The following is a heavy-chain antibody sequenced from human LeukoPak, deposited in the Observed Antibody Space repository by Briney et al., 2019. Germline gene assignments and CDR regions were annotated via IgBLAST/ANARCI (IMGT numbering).Heavy chain of an antibody. CDR1: GFTFNTHW. CDR2: IQPDGSEK. J-gene: IGHJ4*02. D-gene: IGHD6-19*01. V-gene: IGHV3-7*01. Sequence: PGGSLRLSCAGSGFTFNTHWMTWVRQAPGKGLEWVATIQPDGSEKYCSDSVKGRFTISRDNSRDSVYLQMNSLRDDDTSIYYCARDASALYWGRGTLVTVSS. CDR3: ARDASALY.